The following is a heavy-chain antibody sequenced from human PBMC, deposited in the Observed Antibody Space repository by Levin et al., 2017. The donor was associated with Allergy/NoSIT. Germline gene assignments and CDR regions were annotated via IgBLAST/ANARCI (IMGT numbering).Heavy chain of an antibody. Sequence: GESLKISCKASGYTFTSYGISWVRQAPGQGLEWMGWISAYNGNTNYAQKLQGRVTMTTDTSTSTAYMELRSLRSDDTAVYYCARADPGVSAYWGQGTLVTVSS. CDR3: ARADPGVSAY. D-gene: IGHD7-27*01. V-gene: IGHV1-18*01. J-gene: IGHJ4*02. CDR2: ISAYNGNT. CDR1: GYTFTSYG.